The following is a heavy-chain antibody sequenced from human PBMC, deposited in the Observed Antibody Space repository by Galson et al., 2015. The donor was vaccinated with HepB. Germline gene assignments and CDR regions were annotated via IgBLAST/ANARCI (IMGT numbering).Heavy chain of an antibody. CDR1: GFTFGPTW. CDR3: TTDGGYSFHQ. V-gene: IGHV3-74*01. Sequence: SLRLSCAASGFTFGPTWMHWVRQAPGKGLVWVAHIKGDGTTTSYADSVKGRFTISRDNAENTVYLQMNSLRAEDTAVYYCTTDGGYSFHQWGQGTLVTVSS. CDR2: IKGDGTTT. J-gene: IGHJ4*02. D-gene: IGHD5-12*01.